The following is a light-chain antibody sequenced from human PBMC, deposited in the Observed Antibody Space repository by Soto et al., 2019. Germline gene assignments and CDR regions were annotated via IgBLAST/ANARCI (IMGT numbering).Light chain of an antibody. V-gene: IGLV8-61*01. CDR3: VLFMGSAWV. Sequence: QTVVTQEPSFSVSPGGTVTLTCGLSSGSVSSSHYPGWYQQTPGQAPRTLIYSTNTRSSGVPDRFSGSILGNKAALTITGVQADDESDYYCVLFMGSAWVFGGGTKLTVL. J-gene: IGLJ3*02. CDR2: STN. CDR1: SGSVSSSHY.